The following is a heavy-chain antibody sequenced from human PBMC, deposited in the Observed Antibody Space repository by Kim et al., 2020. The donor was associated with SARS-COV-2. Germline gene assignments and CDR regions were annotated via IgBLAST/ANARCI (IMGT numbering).Heavy chain of an antibody. CDR2: IYYSGST. CDR1: GGSISSYY. V-gene: IGHV4-59*08. Sequence: SETLSHTCTVSGGSISSYYWSWIRQPPGKGLEWIGYIYYSGSTNYNPSLKSRVTISVDTSKNQFSLKLSSVTAADTAVYYCARVWGAGYSSGWYYYYYYMDVWGKGTTVTVSS. CDR3: ARVWGAGYSSGWYYYYYYMDV. J-gene: IGHJ6*03. D-gene: IGHD6-19*01.